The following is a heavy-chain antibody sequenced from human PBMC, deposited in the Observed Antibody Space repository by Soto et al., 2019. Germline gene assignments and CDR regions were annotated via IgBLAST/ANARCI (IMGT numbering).Heavy chain of an antibody. D-gene: IGHD2-2*01. J-gene: IGHJ6*02. CDR3: ARGREWSYAYFYYYGMDV. CDR2: ISSSGSTI. V-gene: IGHV3-48*03. CDR1: GCTFSSYE. Sequence: WGSLRLSCSASGCTFSSYEMDWVRQPPGKGLEWVSYISSSGSTIYYADSVKGRFTISRDNAKNSLFLQMNSLRADDTAVYYFARGREWSYAYFYYYGMDVCGQGPTVTVYS.